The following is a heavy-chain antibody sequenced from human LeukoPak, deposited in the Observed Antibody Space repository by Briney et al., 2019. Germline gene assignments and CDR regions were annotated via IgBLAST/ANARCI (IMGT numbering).Heavy chain of an antibody. CDR1: GFTFSSYA. V-gene: IGHV3-30*04. J-gene: IGHJ5*02. CDR3: ASQSYARFDP. D-gene: IGHD3-16*01. CDR2: ISYDGSNK. Sequence: PGGSLRLSCAASGFTFSSYAMHWVRQAPGKGLEWVAVISYDGSNKYYADSVKGRFTISRDNSKNTLYLQMNSLRAEDTAVYYCASQSYARFDPWGQGTLVTVSS.